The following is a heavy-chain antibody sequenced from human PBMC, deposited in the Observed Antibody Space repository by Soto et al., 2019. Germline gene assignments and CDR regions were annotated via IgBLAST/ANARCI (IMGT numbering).Heavy chain of an antibody. CDR3: ALGINWFDP. CDR2: INHSGSI. V-gene: IGHV4-34*01. Sequence: SETLSLTCSVYGGSFSGYYWTWIRQSPGKGLEWIGEINHSGSINYNPSLKSRVTISIDTSKNQFSLKLNSVTAADTAIYYCALGINWFDPWGRGTLVTVSS. CDR1: GGSFSGYY. J-gene: IGHJ5*02. D-gene: IGHD2-15*01.